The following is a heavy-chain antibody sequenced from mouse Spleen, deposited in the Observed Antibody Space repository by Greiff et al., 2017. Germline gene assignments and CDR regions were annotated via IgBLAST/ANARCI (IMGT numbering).Heavy chain of an antibody. D-gene: IGHD1-1*01. Sequence: VQLQQSGPELVKPGASVKISCKASGYSFTGYYMNWVKQSPEKSLEWIGEINPSTGGTTHNQKFKAKATLTVDKSSSTAYMQLKSLTSEDSAVYYCARSYYGGGFAYWGQGTLVTVSA. CDR1: GYSFTGYY. CDR2: INPSTGGT. CDR3: ARSYYGGGFAY. J-gene: IGHJ3*01. V-gene: IGHV1-42*01.